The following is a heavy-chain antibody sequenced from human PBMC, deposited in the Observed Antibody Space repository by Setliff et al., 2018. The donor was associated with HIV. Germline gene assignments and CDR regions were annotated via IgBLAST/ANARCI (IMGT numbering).Heavy chain of an antibody. V-gene: IGHV7-4-1*02. CDR1: GYTFTSYA. Sequence: ASVKVSCKASGYTFTSYAMNWVRQAPGQGLEWMGWINTNTGNPTYAQGFTGRFVFSLDTSVSTAYLQINSLKAEDTAVYYCARTPLSIAARSAWDWFDPWGQGTLVTVSS. CDR3: ARTPLSIAARSAWDWFDP. CDR2: INTNTGNP. D-gene: IGHD6-6*01. J-gene: IGHJ5*02.